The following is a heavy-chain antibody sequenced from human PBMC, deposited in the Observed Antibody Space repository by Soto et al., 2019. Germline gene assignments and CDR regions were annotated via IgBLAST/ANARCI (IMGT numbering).Heavy chain of an antibody. CDR2: INPNSGGT. CDR1: GYTFTGYY. Sequence: ASVKVSCKASGYTFTGYYMHWVRQAPGQGLEWMGWINPNSGGTNYAQKFQGRVTMTRDTSISTAYMELSRLRSDDTAVYYCAIEADGTDRDAFDIWGQGTMVTVSS. CDR3: AIEADGTDRDAFDI. V-gene: IGHV1-2*02. D-gene: IGHD6-13*01. J-gene: IGHJ3*02.